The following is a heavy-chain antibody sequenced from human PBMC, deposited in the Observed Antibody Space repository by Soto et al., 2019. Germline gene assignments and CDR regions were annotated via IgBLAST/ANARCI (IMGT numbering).Heavy chain of an antibody. J-gene: IGHJ4*02. CDR3: AREAGDCSSTSCPFDY. CDR1: GFTFSDYD. CDR2: ISSSGSTI. V-gene: IGHV3-11*01. Sequence: GGSLRLSCAASGFTFSDYDRSWIRQAPRKGLEWVSYISSSGSTIYYADSVKGRFTISRDNAKNSLYLQMNSLRAEDTAVFYCAREAGDCSSTSCPFDYWGQGTLATVSS. D-gene: IGHD2-2*01.